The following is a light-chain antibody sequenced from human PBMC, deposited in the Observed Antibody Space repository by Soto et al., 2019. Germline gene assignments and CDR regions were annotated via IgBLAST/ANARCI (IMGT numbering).Light chain of an antibody. CDR1: SSDVGGYTY. J-gene: IGLJ1*01. CDR3: SSYAGSNYYV. Sequence: QSVLAQPPSASGSPGQSVTISCTGTSSDVGGYTYVSWFQQHPGKAPKPLIYDVNKRPSGVPDRFSGSKSGNTASLTVSGLQAEDEADYYCSSYAGSNYYVFGSGTKVTVI. V-gene: IGLV2-8*01. CDR2: DVN.